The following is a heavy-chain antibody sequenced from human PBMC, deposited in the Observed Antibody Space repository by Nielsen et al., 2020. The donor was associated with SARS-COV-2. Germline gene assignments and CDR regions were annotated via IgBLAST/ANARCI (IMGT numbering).Heavy chain of an antibody. Sequence: SVKVSCNASGCTFSSYAISWVLQAPGQGLEWMGRIIPILGIANYAQKFQGRVTITADKSTSTAYMELSSLRSEDTAVYYCARIYDSSGYQNYFDYWGQGTLVTVSS. CDR1: GCTFSSYA. J-gene: IGHJ4*02. CDR3: ARIYDSSGYQNYFDY. CDR2: IIPILGIA. D-gene: IGHD3-22*01. V-gene: IGHV1-69*04.